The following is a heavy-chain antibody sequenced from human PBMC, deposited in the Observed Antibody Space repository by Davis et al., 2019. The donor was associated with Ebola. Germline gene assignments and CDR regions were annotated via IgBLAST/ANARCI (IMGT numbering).Heavy chain of an antibody. CDR3: ARAGYSSRSDYYYGMDV. Sequence: GESLKISCAASGFTFSSYAMHWVRQAPGKGLEWVAVISYDGSNKYYADSVKGRFTISRDNSKNTLYLQMNSLRAEDTAVYYCARAGYSSRSDYYYGMDVWGQGTTVTVSS. CDR1: GFTFSSYA. V-gene: IGHV3-30-3*01. D-gene: IGHD6-13*01. CDR2: ISYDGSNK. J-gene: IGHJ6*02.